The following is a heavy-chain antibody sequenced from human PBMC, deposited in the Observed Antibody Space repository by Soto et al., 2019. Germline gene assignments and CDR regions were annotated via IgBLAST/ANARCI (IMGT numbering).Heavy chain of an antibody. CDR2: ISAYNGNT. D-gene: IGHD6-19*01. CDR3: ARDYFPTALAPFRGGNDY. J-gene: IGHJ4*02. Sequence: QVQLVQSGAEVKKPGASVKVSCKASGYTFTSYGISWVRQAPGQGLEWMGWISAYNGNTNYAQKLQGRVTITRDTSTITAYRDMSSKRSDDTAMYYCARDYFPTALAPFRGGNDYWGQGTLVTVSS. V-gene: IGHV1-18*01. CDR1: GYTFTSYG.